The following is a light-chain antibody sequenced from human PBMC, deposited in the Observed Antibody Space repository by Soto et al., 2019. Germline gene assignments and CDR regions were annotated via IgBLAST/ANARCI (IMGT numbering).Light chain of an antibody. CDR2: DAS. V-gene: IGKV3-11*01. CDR3: QQRTNWPPLT. CDR1: QSISDY. J-gene: IGKJ4*01. Sequence: VVLTQSPATVSLSPLERATLSFMASQSISDYLGWYQQKPGQAPRLLIYDASNRATGIPARFSGSGSGTDFTLTISNVEPEDFAVYYCQQRTNWPPLTFGGGTKVDIK.